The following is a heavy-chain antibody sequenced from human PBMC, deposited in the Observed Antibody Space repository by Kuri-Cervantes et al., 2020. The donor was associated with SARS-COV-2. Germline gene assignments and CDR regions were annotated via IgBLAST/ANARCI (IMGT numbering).Heavy chain of an antibody. D-gene: IGHD1-7*01. Sequence: LSLTCAASGFTLSSHWMSWVRQAPGKGLEWVSSISSSSYIYYADSVKGRFTISRDNAKNSLYLQMNSLRAEDTAVYYCARDPKLGLPPAWGQGTLVTVSS. CDR1: GFTLSSHW. CDR3: ARDPKLGLPPA. CDR2: ISSSSYI. J-gene: IGHJ5*02. V-gene: IGHV3-21*01.